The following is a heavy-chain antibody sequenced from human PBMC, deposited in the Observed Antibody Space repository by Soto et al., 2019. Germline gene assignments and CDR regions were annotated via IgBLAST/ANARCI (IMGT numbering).Heavy chain of an antibody. CDR3: ARDCTVIHYYYGMDV. CDR1: GFTFSSYA. Sequence: HPGGSLRLSCAASGFTFSSYAMHWVRQAPGKGLEWVAVISYDGSNKYYADSVKGRFTISRDNSKNTLYLQMNSLRAEDTAVYYCARDCTVIHYYYGMDVWGQGTTVTVSS. J-gene: IGHJ6*02. CDR2: ISYDGSNK. V-gene: IGHV3-30-3*01. D-gene: IGHD4-4*01.